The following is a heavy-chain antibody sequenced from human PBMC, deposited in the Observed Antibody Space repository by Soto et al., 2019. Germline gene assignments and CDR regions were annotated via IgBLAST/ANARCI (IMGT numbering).Heavy chain of an antibody. CDR3: ARGNECWSCYSHYGMDV. D-gene: IGHD3-3*01. Sequence: QVQLVQSGAEVKKPGSSVKVSCKASGGTFSSYAISWVRQAPGQGLEWMGGIIPIFGTANYAQKFQGRVTITADKSTSTAYMELSSLRSEDTAVYYCARGNECWSCYSHYGMDVWGQGTTVTVSS. J-gene: IGHJ6*02. CDR2: IIPIFGTA. V-gene: IGHV1-69*06. CDR1: GGTFSSYA.